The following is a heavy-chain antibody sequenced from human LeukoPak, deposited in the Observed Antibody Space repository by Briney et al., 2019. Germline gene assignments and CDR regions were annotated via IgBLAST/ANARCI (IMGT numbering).Heavy chain of an antibody. CDR1: GFTFSSYW. CDR3: ARAASFGELLDYFDY. Sequence: GGPLRLSCASSGFTFSSYWMSWVRQAPGKGLEWVANIKQDVREKYYVDSVKGRFTISRDKAKNSLYLQMNSLRAEDTAVYYCARAASFGELLDYFDYWGQGTLVTVSS. CDR2: IKQDVREK. J-gene: IGHJ4*02. D-gene: IGHD3-10*01. V-gene: IGHV3-7*01.